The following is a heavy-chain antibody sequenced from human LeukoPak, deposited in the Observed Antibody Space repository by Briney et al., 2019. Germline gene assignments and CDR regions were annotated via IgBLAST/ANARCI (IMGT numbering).Heavy chain of an antibody. CDR1: GFTFDDYA. J-gene: IGHJ4*02. Sequence: PGGSLRLSCAASGFTFDDYAMHWVRQAPGKGLEWVSGISWNSGSIGYADSVEGRFTISRDNAKNSLYLQMNSLRAEDTALYYCAKDRSHITMVRGLSDWGQGTLVTVSS. V-gene: IGHV3-9*01. CDR3: AKDRSHITMVRGLSD. D-gene: IGHD3-10*01. CDR2: ISWNSGSI.